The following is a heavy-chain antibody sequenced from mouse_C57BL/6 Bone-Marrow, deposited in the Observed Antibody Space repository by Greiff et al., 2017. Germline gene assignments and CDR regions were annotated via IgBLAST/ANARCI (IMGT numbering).Heavy chain of an antibody. CDR1: GYTFTSYW. V-gene: IGHV1-50*01. J-gene: IGHJ1*03. Sequence: VQRVESGAELVKPGASVKLSCKASGYTFTSYWMQWVKQRPGQGLAWIGEIDPSDSYTNYNQKFKGQATLTVDPSSSTAYMQLSSLTSEDSAVYYCARSGLLLSFPYWYFDVWGTGTTVTVSS. D-gene: IGHD2-3*01. CDR3: ARSGLLLSFPYWYFDV. CDR2: IDPSDSYT.